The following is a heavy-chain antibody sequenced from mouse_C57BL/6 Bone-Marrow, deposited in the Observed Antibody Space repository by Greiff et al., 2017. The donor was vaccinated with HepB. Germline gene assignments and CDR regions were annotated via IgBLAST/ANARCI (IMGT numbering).Heavy chain of an antibody. V-gene: IGHV7-1*01. Sequence: EVKLVESGGGLVQSGRSLRLSCATSGFTFSDFYMEWVRQAPGKGLEWIAASRNKANDYKTEYSAAVKGRFIVSRDTSQSILYLQMNALRAEDTAIYYCASDAHYSNFYYFDYWCQGTTLTVSS. CDR1: GFTFSDFY. CDR2: SRNKANDYKT. CDR3: ASDAHYSNFYYFDY. J-gene: IGHJ2*01. D-gene: IGHD2-5*01.